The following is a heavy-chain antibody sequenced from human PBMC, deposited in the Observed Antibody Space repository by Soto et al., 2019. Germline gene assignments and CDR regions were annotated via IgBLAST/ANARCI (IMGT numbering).Heavy chain of an antibody. Sequence: QVQLVQSGAEVKKPGASVKVSCKASGYTFTSYDINWVRQATGQGLEWMGWMNPNSGNTGYAQKFQGRVTMTRNTSISTAYMELSSLRSEATAVYYCAREAYDSADSGFDPWGQGTLVTVSS. V-gene: IGHV1-8*01. D-gene: IGHD3-3*01. CDR1: GYTFTSYD. CDR3: AREAYDSADSGFDP. CDR2: MNPNSGNT. J-gene: IGHJ5*02.